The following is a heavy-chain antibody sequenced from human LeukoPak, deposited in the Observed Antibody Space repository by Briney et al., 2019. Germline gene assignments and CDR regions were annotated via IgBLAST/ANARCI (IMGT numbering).Heavy chain of an antibody. CDR3: ARDRGPRTGFMVREAYDY. CDR2: INTDGSIT. V-gene: IGHV3-74*01. CDR1: GFTFSDYW. Sequence: SGGSLRLSCAASGFTFSDYWIHWVRQAPEKGLVWVSRINTDGSITNYADSVKGRFSISRDNAKNTLYLQMSSLRAEDTAVYYCARDRGPRTGFMVREAYDYWGQGTLVTVSS. D-gene: IGHD3-10*01. J-gene: IGHJ4*02.